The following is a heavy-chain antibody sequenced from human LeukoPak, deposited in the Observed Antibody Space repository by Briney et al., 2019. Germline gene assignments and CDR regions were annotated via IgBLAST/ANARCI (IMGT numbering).Heavy chain of an antibody. J-gene: IGHJ4*02. CDR1: GGSISSSY. CDR2: IYSNGNT. Sequence: SETLSLTCTVSGGSISSSYWSWVRQPAGQGLEWIGRIYSNGNTNYNPSLKRRVTMSVETSKTQFSLKLSSVTAADTAVYYCARETVTSFTLGGGHFDYWGQGTLVTVSS. V-gene: IGHV4-4*07. CDR3: ARETVTSFTLGGGHFDY. D-gene: IGHD3-3*01.